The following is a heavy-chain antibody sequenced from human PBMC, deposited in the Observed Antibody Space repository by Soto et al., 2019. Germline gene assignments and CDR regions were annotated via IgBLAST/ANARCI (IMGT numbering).Heavy chain of an antibody. V-gene: IGHV3-48*01. CDR3: ARDSYDSSGYSTPFDY. Sequence: HPGGSLRLSCVASGFSFSSYTMNWFRQAPGKGLEWVSDISRTGSTISYADSVRGRFTISRDNAKTSLYLQMNSLRAEDTAVCYCARDSYDSSGYSTPFDYWGQGTLVTVSS. CDR1: GFSFSSYT. J-gene: IGHJ4*02. D-gene: IGHD3-22*01. CDR2: ISRTGSTI.